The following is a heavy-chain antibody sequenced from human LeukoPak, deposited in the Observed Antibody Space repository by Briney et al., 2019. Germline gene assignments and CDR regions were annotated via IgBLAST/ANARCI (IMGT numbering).Heavy chain of an antibody. D-gene: IGHD3-22*01. V-gene: IGHV1-8*01. CDR1: GYTFTSYD. J-gene: IGHJ4*02. Sequence: ASVKVSCKASGYTFTSYDISWARQAPGQGLEWMAWMNPNNANTGYGLKFQGRVTLTKNIAINTAYMELSSLRPEDTAVYYCARGLNGNYDSGAYAYWGQGTLVTVSS. CDR2: MNPNNANT. CDR3: ARGLNGNYDSGAYAY.